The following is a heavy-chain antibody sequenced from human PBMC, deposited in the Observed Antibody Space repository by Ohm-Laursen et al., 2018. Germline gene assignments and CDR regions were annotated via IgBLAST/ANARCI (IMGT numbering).Heavy chain of an antibody. J-gene: IGHJ4*02. V-gene: IGHV3-48*01. CDR1: GFTFSSYS. CDR3: ARDRGNWGSAFDY. Sequence: GSLRLSCAASGFTFSSYSMNWVRQAPGKGLEWVSYISSSSNTIYYADSVKGRFTISRDNAKNSLYLQMNSLRAEDTAVYYCARDRGNWGSAFDYWGQGTLVTVSS. CDR2: ISSSSNTI. D-gene: IGHD7-27*01.